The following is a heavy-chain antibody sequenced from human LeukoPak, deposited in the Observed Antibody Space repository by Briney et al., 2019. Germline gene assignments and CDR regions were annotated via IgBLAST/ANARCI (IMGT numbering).Heavy chain of an antibody. CDR2: ISAYNGNT. CDR3: ARDRVNTMVRGVPVGYYYMDV. V-gene: IGHV1-18*01. Sequence: ASVKVSCKASGYTFTSYGISWVRQAPGQGLEWMGWISAYNGNTSYAQKLQGRVTMTTDTSTSTAYMELRSLRSDDTAVYYCARDRVNTMVRGVPVGYYYMDVWGKGTTVTVSS. D-gene: IGHD3-10*01. J-gene: IGHJ6*03. CDR1: GYTFTSYG.